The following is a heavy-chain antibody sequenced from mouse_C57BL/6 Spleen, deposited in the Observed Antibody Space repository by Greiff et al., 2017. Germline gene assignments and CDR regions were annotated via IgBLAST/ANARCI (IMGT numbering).Heavy chain of an antibody. V-gene: IGHV1-62-2*01. J-gene: IGHJ4*01. CDR2: VYPGSGSI. CDR3: ARHEVFYAMDY. Sequence: VQLQQSGAELVKPGASVKLSCKASGYTFTEYTIPWVKQRSGQGLEWIGWVYPGSGSIKYNEKFKDKSTLTADQSSSTVYMELSRLTSEDSAVYFCARHEVFYAMDYWGQGTSVTVSS. CDR1: GYTFTEYT.